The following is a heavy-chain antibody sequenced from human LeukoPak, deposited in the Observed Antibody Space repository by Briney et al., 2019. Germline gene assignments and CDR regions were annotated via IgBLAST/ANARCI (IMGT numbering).Heavy chain of an antibody. J-gene: IGHJ4*02. CDR3: AKDRANWAIDD. Sequence: GGPLRLSCVASGFTFTDHPMNWVRQAPGKGLEWISYIGGDGIAFYADSVKGRFTASKDDARKSMYLQMNSLRVEDTAVYYCAKDRANWAIDDWGQGTQVTVSS. CDR1: GFTFTDHP. D-gene: IGHD3-16*01. CDR2: IGGDGIA. V-gene: IGHV3-69-1*01.